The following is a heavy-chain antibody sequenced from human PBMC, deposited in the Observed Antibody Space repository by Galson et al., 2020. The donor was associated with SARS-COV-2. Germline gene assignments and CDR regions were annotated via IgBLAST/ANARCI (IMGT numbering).Heavy chain of an antibody. CDR3: ARAAQTYYGVWCGDYNAPQFDC. CDR2: IYYSGST. CDR1: GGSISSYY. D-gene: IGHD3-3*01. Sequence: SETLSLTCTVSGGSISSYYWSWIRQPPGKGLEWIGYIYYSGSTNYNPSLKSRVTISVDTSKNQFSLKLSSVTAADTAVYYCARAAQTYYGVWCGDYNAPQFDCGGEGTAVAVSS. V-gene: IGHV4-59*01. J-gene: IGHJ4*02.